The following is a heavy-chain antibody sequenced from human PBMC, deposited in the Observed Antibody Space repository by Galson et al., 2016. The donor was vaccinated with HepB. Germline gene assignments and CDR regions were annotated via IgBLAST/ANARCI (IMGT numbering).Heavy chain of an antibody. CDR1: EYTLTDLS. Sequence: SVKVSCKVSEYTLTDLSMHWVRQAPGKGLEWMGGFDPEDGETIYAQKFQGRVTMTEDTSTDTAYMDLSSLRSEDTAVYYCAIGDPDDGAREVAGHYWGQGTLVTVSS. V-gene: IGHV1-24*01. J-gene: IGHJ4*02. D-gene: IGHD6-19*01. CDR3: AIGDPDDGAREVAGHY. CDR2: FDPEDGET.